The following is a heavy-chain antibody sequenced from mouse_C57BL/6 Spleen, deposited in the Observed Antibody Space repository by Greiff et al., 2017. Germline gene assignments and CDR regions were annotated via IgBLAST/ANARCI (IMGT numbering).Heavy chain of an antibody. Sequence: EVKLVESGGGLVKPGGSLKLSCAASGFTFSDYGMHWVRQAPEKGLEWVAYISSGSSTIYYADTVKGRFTISRDNAKNTLFLQMTSLRSEDTAMYYCARTRDYAMDYWGQGTSVTVSS. CDR1: GFTFSDYG. CDR2: ISSGSSTI. V-gene: IGHV5-17*01. CDR3: ARTRDYAMDY. J-gene: IGHJ4*01.